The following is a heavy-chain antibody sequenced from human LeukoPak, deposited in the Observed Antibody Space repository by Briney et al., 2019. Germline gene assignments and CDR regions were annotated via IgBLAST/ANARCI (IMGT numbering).Heavy chain of an antibody. V-gene: IGHV3-7*01. J-gene: IGHJ4*02. CDR3: ARVGRLLWFGELYYFDY. CDR1: GFTFSSYW. Sequence: PGGSLRLSCAASGFTFSSYWMSWVRQAPGKGLEWVANIKQDGSEKYYVDSVKGRFTISRDNAKNSLYLQMNSLRAEDTAAYYCARVGRLLWFGELYYFDYWGQGTLVTVSS. CDR2: IKQDGSEK. D-gene: IGHD3-10*01.